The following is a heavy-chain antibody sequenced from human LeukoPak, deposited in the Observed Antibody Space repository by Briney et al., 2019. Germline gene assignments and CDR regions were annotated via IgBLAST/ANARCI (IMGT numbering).Heavy chain of an antibody. CDR3: ARALYGSGSSLDY. J-gene: IGHJ4*02. D-gene: IGHD3-10*01. V-gene: IGHV1-2*04. CDR1: GGTFSSYA. Sequence: ASVKVSCKASGGTFSSYAISWVRQAPGQGLEWMGWINPNSGGTNYAQKFQGWVTMTRDTSISTAYMELSRLRSDDTAVYYCARALYGSGSSLDYWGQGTLVTVSS. CDR2: INPNSGGT.